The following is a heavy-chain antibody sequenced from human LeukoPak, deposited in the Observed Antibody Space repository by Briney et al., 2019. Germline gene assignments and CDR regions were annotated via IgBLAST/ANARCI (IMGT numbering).Heavy chain of an antibody. CDR1: GDSVSSNSAA. V-gene: IGHV6-1*01. J-gene: IGHJ6*02. CDR3: ARGDLLYSSSSKFPNYYYYGMDV. CDR2: TYYRSKWYN. D-gene: IGHD6-6*01. Sequence: SQTLSLTCAISGDSVSSNSAAWNWIRQSPSRGLEWLGRTYYRSKWYNDYAVSVKSRITINPDTSKNQFSLQLNSVTPEDTAVYYCARGDLLYSSSSKFPNYYYYGMDVWGQGTTVTVSS.